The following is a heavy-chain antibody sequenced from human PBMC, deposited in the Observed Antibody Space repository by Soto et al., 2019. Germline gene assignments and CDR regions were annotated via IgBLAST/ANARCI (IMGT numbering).Heavy chain of an antibody. CDR2: ISGSGGST. V-gene: IGHV3-23*01. CDR1: GFTFSSYA. D-gene: IGHD3-22*01. CDR3: AKDSGDITMIVVVTNYYYYGMDV. J-gene: IGHJ6*02. Sequence: GGSLRLSCAASGFTFSSYAMSWVRQAPGKGLEWVSAISGSGGSTYYADSVKGRFTISRDNSKNTLYLQMNSLRAEDTAVYYCAKDSGDITMIVVVTNYYYYGMDVWGQGTTVTVSS.